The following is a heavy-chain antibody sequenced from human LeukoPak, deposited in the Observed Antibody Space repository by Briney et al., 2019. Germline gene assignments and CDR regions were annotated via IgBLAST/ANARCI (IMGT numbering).Heavy chain of an antibody. Sequence: SQTLSLTCVISGDSVSSNSAAWNWIRQSPSRGLEWLGRTYYRSRWYDDYAVSLKSRISINPDTSKNQFSLHLNSVTPEDTAVYYCASGYCGGACQLGGVDMWGQGTMVTVSS. D-gene: IGHD2-21*02. J-gene: IGHJ3*02. CDR1: GDSVSSNSAA. V-gene: IGHV6-1*01. CDR2: TYYRSRWYD. CDR3: ASGYCGGACQLGGVDM.